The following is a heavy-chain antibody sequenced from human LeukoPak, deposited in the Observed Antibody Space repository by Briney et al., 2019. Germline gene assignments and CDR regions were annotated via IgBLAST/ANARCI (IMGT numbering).Heavy chain of an antibody. CDR3: ARDFRPDYGGNSGEP. J-gene: IGHJ5*02. CDR1: GFTFSDYY. Sequence: PGGSLRLSCAASGFTFSDYYMSWIRQAPGKGLEWVSYISSSGSTIYYADSVKGRFTISRDNAKNSLYLQMNSLRAEDTAMYYCARDFRPDYGGNSGEPWGQGTLVTVSS. D-gene: IGHD4-23*01. CDR2: ISSSGSTI. V-gene: IGHV3-11*01.